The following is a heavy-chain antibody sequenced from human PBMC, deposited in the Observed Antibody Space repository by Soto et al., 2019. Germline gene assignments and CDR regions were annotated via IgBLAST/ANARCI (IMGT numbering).Heavy chain of an antibody. J-gene: IGHJ4*02. D-gene: IGHD2-15*01. CDR2: IKQDGSEK. Sequence: PGGSLRLSCAASGFTFSSYWMSWVRQAPGKGLEWVANIKQDGSEKYYVDSVKGRFTISRDNAKNSLYLQMNSLRAEDTAVYYCAKPMGYCSGGSCYSAHFDYWGQGTLVTVSS. CDR3: AKPMGYCSGGSCYSAHFDY. V-gene: IGHV3-7*03. CDR1: GFTFSSYW.